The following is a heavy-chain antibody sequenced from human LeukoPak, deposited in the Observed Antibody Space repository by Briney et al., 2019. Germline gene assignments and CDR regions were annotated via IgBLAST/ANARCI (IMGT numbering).Heavy chain of an antibody. CDR1: GFTFSSYA. D-gene: IGHD3-10*01. V-gene: IGHV3-30*04. J-gene: IGHJ5*02. CDR2: ISYDGSNK. CDR3: ARGRDYYGSGSYYKGSIDP. Sequence: PGGSLRLSCAAPGFTFSSYAMHWVRQAPGKGLEWVSVISYDGSNKYYADSVKGRLTISRDNSKNTLYLQMNSLRAEDTAVYYCARGRDYYGSGSYYKGSIDPWGQGTLVTVSS.